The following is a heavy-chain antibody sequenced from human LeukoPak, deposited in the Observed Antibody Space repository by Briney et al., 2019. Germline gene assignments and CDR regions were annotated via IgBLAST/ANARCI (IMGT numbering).Heavy chain of an antibody. V-gene: IGHV3-23*01. J-gene: IGHJ3*01. D-gene: IGHD5-24*01. CDR3: VKDIQLAT. CDR1: GFNFITAA. Sequence: GGSLRLSCAASGFNFITAAMTWVRQAPGKGLEWVSLIGSSGGSTYYADSVKGRFTISRDNFNHTLSLQMNSLRVEDTAIYYCVKDIQLATWGLGTMVSVSS. CDR2: IGSSGGST.